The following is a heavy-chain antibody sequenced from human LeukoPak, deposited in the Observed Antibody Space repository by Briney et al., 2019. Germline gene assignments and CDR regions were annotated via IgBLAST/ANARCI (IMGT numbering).Heavy chain of an antibody. J-gene: IGHJ4*02. Sequence: PGGSLRLSCAASGFTFSSYSMTWVRQAPGKGLEWVSSISSSSSYIYYADSVKGRFTISRDNAKNSLCLQMNSLRAEDTAVYYCASFIAAAGFDYWGQGTLVTVSS. CDR1: GFTFSSYS. D-gene: IGHD6-13*01. V-gene: IGHV3-21*01. CDR3: ASFIAAAGFDY. CDR2: ISSSSSYI.